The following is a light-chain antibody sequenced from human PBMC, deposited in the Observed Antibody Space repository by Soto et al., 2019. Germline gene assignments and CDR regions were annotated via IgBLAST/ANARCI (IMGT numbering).Light chain of an antibody. V-gene: IGKV3-15*01. CDR3: QQYSDWPRT. Sequence: EIVLTQSPATLSVSPGERATLSCRASESVRTSLAWYQQKPGRSPSLLIYGASNRATGIPARFSGSGSGTEFTLTISSLQSEDFAVYYCQQYSDWPRTFGQGTKLEFK. J-gene: IGKJ1*01. CDR2: GAS. CDR1: ESVRTS.